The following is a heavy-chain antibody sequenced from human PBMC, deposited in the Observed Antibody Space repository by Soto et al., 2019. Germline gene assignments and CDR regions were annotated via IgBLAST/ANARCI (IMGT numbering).Heavy chain of an antibody. CDR3: ARAPSSSWTYYYYGMDV. D-gene: IGHD6-13*01. Sequence: GGSLRLSCAASGFSVSNSYMNWVRQAPGKGPEWVSVLYSGGSTSYADSVKGRFTTSRDNSKNMLYLQMNSLRAEDTAVYYCARAPSSSWTYYYYGMDVWGQGTTVTVSS. J-gene: IGHJ6*02. CDR2: LYSGGST. CDR1: GFSVSNSY. V-gene: IGHV3-53*01.